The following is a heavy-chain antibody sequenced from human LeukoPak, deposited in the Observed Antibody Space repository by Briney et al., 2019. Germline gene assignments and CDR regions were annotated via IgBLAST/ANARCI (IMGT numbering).Heavy chain of an antibody. J-gene: IGHJ4*02. V-gene: IGHV3-48*03. D-gene: IGHD3-10*01. CDR3: ARASEWFGNEN. CDR2: ISSSGSTI. Sequence: GGSPRLSCAASGFPFSSYEMNWVRQAPGKGLEWVSYISSSGSTIYYADSVKGRFTISRDDAKNSLYLQMNSLRAEDTAVYYCARASEWFGNENWGQGTLVTVSS. CDR1: GFPFSSYE.